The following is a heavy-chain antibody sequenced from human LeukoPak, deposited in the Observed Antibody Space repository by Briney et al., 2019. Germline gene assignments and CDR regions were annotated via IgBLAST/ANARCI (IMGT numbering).Heavy chain of an antibody. CDR2: IRQDGSEK. D-gene: IGHD3-10*01. Sequence: GGSLRLSCAASGFTFSSYWMSWVRQAPGKGLEWVANIRQDGSEKYYVDSVKGRFTISRDNAKNSLYLQMNSLRAEDTAVYYSARDRRPETWRIWFAEAYWYFDLWGRGTLVTVSS. CDR3: ARDRRPETWRIWFAEAYWYFDL. J-gene: IGHJ2*01. V-gene: IGHV3-7*01. CDR1: GFTFSSYW.